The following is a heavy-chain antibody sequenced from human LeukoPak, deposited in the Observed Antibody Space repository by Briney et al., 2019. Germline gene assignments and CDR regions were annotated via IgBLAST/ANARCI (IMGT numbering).Heavy chain of an antibody. Sequence: SETLSLTCDVSGYSISSNYYWGWIRQPPGKGLEWIGSISHRGSTYYNPSLKSRVTISVDKSKNQFSLNLSSVTAADTAVYYCARDRPNLAGILDYWGQGTLVTVSS. J-gene: IGHJ4*02. V-gene: IGHV4-38-2*02. CDR1: GYSISSNYY. CDR2: ISHRGST. D-gene: IGHD6-19*01. CDR3: ARDRPNLAGILDY.